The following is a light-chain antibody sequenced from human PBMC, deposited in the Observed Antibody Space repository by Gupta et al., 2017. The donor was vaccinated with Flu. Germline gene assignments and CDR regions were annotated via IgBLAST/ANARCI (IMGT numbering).Light chain of an antibody. J-gene: IGKJ3*01. Sequence: EIVLTQSPGTLSLSPGERATLSCRASQSVSSSYLAWYQQKPGQAPRLLMSGASSRATGIPDRFSGSGSGTDFTLTISRLEPEDFAVYYCQQYGSSPRFTFGPGTKVDIK. CDR3: QQYGSSPRFT. CDR1: QSVSSSY. V-gene: IGKV3-20*01. CDR2: GAS.